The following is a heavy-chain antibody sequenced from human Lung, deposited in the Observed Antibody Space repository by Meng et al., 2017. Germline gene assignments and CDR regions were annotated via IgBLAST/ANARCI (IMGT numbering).Heavy chain of an antibody. D-gene: IGHD4-11*01. CDR1: GGSFIDYY. Sequence: GQVHEGGAGLLKPSEPLSLTCVFSGGSFIDYYWSWIRQPPGKGLEWIGEINHSGSTNYNPSLESRATISVDTSQNNLSLKLSSVTAADSAVYYCARGPTTMAHDFDYWGQGTLVTVSS. CDR2: INHSGST. CDR3: ARGPTTMAHDFDY. V-gene: IGHV4-34*01. J-gene: IGHJ4*02.